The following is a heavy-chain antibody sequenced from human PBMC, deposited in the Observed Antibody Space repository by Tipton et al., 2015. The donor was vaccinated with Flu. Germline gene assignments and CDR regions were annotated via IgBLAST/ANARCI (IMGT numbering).Heavy chain of an antibody. CDR1: GFTFDDYV. J-gene: IGHJ6*03. CDR2: ISWNSGSI. CDR3: AKDPGGLLRGYHYMDV. D-gene: IGHD2-21*01. V-gene: IGHV3-9*01. Sequence: SLRLSCAASGFTFDDYVMHWVRQAPGKGLEWVSGISWNSGSIGYAASVKGRSTISRDNAKNSLFLQMNSLRAEDTALYYCAKDPGGLLRGYHYMDVWGKGTTVTVSS.